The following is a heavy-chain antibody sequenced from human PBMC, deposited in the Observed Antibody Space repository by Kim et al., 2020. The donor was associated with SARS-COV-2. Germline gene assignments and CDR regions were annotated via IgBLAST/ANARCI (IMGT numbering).Heavy chain of an antibody. CDR3: CRELPESATIEY. Sequence: SETLSLTCTVSGYSISSGHYWGWIRQPPGKGLEWIGSIYHSGSTYYNQSLKGRVTISVDTSNNQFSLKLSSVTAADTAGYYCCRELPESATIEYCGQGTL. D-gene: IGHD2-15*01. J-gene: IGHJ4*02. V-gene: IGHV4-38-2*02. CDR2: IYHSGST. CDR1: GYSISSGHY.